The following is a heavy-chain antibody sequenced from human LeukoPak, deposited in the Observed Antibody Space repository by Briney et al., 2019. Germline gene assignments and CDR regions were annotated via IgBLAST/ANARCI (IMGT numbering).Heavy chain of an antibody. CDR3: ARDFQTVGRGLGDY. CDR2: ISSSGSTI. CDR1: GFTFSSYE. Sequence: AGSLRLSCAASGFTFSSYEMNWVRQAPGKGLEWVSYISSSGSTIYYADSVKGRFTISRDNAKNSLYLQMNSLRAEDTAVYYCARDFQTVGRGLGDYWGQGTLVTVSS. J-gene: IGHJ4*02. V-gene: IGHV3-48*03. D-gene: IGHD3-10*01.